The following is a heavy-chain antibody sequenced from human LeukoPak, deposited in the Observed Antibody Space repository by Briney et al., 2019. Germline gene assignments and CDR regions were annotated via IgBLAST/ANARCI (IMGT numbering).Heavy chain of an antibody. D-gene: IGHD3-22*01. J-gene: IGHJ4*02. V-gene: IGHV3-7*01. Sequence: GGSLRLSCAASGFTFSTYWMSWVRQAPGKRLEWVANIKEDGSEKYYGDSVKGRFTISRDNAKNSLYLEMNSLRVEDTAVYYCARDSSGYQWGQGTLVTVSS. CDR1: GFTFSTYW. CDR3: ARDSSGYQ. CDR2: IKEDGSEK.